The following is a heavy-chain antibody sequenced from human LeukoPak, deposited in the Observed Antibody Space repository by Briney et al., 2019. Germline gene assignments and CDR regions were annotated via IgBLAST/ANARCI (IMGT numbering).Heavy chain of an antibody. J-gene: IGHJ5*02. Sequence: GGSLRLSCAASGFTFSSYAMHWVRQAPGKGLEYVSAISSNGGSTYYANSVKGRFTISRDNSKNTLYLQMGSLRAEDMAVYYCARDSHAYDILTGYSPNWFDPWGQGTLVTVSS. CDR2: ISSNGGST. D-gene: IGHD3-9*01. V-gene: IGHV3-64*01. CDR3: ARDSHAYDILTGYSPNWFDP. CDR1: GFTFSSYA.